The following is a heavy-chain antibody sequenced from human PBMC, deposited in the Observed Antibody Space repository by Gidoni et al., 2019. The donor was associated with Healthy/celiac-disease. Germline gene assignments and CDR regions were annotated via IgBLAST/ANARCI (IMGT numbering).Heavy chain of an antibody. Sequence: EVPLLESGGGLVQPGGSLRLSCAASGFTFSSSAMSWVRQALGQGLEGVSAISGSGGSTYYADSVKGRFTISRDNSKNTRYLQMNSLRAEDTAVYYCAKDPGATVTTCFDYWGQGTLVTVSS. CDR2: ISGSGGST. D-gene: IGHD4-17*01. J-gene: IGHJ4*02. V-gene: IGHV3-23*01. CDR3: AKDPGATVTTCFDY. CDR1: GFTFSSSA.